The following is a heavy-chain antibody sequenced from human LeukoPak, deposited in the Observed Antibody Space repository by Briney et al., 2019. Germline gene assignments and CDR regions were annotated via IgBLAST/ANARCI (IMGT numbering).Heavy chain of an antibody. J-gene: IGHJ4*02. D-gene: IGHD5-18*01. CDR1: GCTFSRYR. CDR3: ARAETDTVILY. Sequence: GGSVRHSCSASGCTFSRYRMHWIRQAPGKGLEWVSSISSSSSYIYYADSVKGRFTISRDNAKNSLYLQMNSLRAEDTAVYYCARAETDTVILYWGQGTLVTVSS. V-gene: IGHV3-21*01. CDR2: ISSSSSYI.